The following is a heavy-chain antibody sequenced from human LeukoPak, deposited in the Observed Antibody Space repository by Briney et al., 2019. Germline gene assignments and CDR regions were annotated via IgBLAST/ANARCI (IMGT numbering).Heavy chain of an antibody. V-gene: IGHV1-18*01. CDR2: NSAYNGNT. J-gene: IGHJ6*03. CDR3: ARGAPDTSGWYLSLYYYYYYMDV. Sequence: ASVKVSCKASGYTFTSYGISWVRQAPGQGLEWMGWNSAYNGNTNYAQKLQGRVTMTTDTSTSTAYMELRSLRSDDTAVYYCARGAPDTSGWYLSLYYYYYYMDVWGKGTTVTVSS. CDR1: GYTFTSYG. D-gene: IGHD6-19*01.